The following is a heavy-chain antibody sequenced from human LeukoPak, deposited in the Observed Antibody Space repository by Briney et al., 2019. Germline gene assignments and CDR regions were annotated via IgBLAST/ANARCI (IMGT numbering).Heavy chain of an antibody. J-gene: IGHJ4*02. CDR1: GFTFSNCW. D-gene: IGHD5-24*01. CDR2: IYNDESSS. Sequence: GGSLRLSCVASGFTFSNCWMHWVRQAPGKGLVWVSHIYNDESSSHSADSVKGRFTISRDNAKNTLYLQMNSLRAEDTAVYYCVRGWAGYSFDYWGQGTLVTVSS. V-gene: IGHV3-74*01. CDR3: VRGWAGYSFDY.